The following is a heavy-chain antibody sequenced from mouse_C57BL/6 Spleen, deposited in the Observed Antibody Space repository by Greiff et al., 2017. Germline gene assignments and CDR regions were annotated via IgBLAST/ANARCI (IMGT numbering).Heavy chain of an antibody. Sequence: VQLQQPGAELVKPGASVKLSCKASGYTFTSYWMHWVKQRPGQGLEWIGMIHPNSGSTNYNEKFKSKATLTVDKSSSTAYMQLSSLTSEDSAVYYCAPVYGTYAMDYWGQGTSVTVSS. CDR2: IHPNSGST. J-gene: IGHJ4*01. D-gene: IGHD1-1*01. CDR1: GYTFTSYW. CDR3: APVYGTYAMDY. V-gene: IGHV1-64*01.